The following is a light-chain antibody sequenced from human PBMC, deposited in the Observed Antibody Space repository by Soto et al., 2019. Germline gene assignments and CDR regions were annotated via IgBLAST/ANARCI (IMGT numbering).Light chain of an antibody. V-gene: IGLV1-40*01. Sequence: QSVLTQPPSVSGAPGQRVTISCTGTSANIGAGYEVHWYQQVPGTAPKVLIYGNSNRPSGVPDRFSGSKSGTSASLAITGLQAEDEADYYCQSYDSSLSGSVVFGGGTKLTVL. CDR2: GNS. CDR1: SANIGAGYE. J-gene: IGLJ2*01. CDR3: QSYDSSLSGSVV.